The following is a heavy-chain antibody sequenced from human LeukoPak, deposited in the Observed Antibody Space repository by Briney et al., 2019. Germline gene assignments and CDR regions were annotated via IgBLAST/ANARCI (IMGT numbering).Heavy chain of an antibody. CDR2: IKQEGSEK. CDR3: ARVDYYDRRGHSIDY. D-gene: IGHD3-22*01. J-gene: IGHJ4*02. CDR1: GCIFSDYW. Sequence: GGSVRLSFAACGCIFSDYWMRGVRQAGWKGREGVGDIKQEGSEKYYVDSVKGPFPISREHGKNSMYLQMSNLRAEDTAVYYCARVDYYDRRGHSIDYWGQGTLVTVSS. V-gene: IGHV3-7*01.